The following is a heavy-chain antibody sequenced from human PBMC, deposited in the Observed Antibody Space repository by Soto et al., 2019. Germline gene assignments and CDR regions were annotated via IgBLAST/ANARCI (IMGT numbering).Heavy chain of an antibody. CDR3: ARGDDYSNYDFDY. D-gene: IGHD4-4*01. CDR2: IYYSGST. J-gene: IGHJ4*02. Sequence: SLTCTVSGGSISSYYWSWIRQPPGKGLEWIGYIYYSGSTNYNPSLKSRVTISVDTSKNQFSLKLSSVTAADTAVYYCARGDDYSNYDFDYWGQGTLVTVSS. V-gene: IGHV4-59*01. CDR1: GGSISSYY.